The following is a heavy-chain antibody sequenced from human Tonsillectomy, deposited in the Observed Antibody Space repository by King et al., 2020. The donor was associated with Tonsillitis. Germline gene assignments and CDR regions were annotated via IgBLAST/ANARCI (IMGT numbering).Heavy chain of an antibody. CDR3: VKAPRSTSWVMDV. CDR2: ISWDGDST. V-gene: IGHV3-43*01. D-gene: IGHD2-2*01. Sequence: VQLVESGGVVVQPGGSLRLSCAASGFTFDDYTMHWVRQAPGKGLEWVSLISWDGDSTYYADSVKGRFTISRDKSKNSLYLQMNSLRTEDTALYYCVKAPRSTSWVMDVWGQGTTVTVSS. CDR1: GFTFDDYT. J-gene: IGHJ6*02.